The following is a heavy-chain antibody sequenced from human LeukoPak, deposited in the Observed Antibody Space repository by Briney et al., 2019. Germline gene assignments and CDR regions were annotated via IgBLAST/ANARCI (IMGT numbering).Heavy chain of an antibody. CDR2: ISGSGGST. CDR3: AKAFGIVVVPAAMYGMDV. D-gene: IGHD2-2*01. V-gene: IGHV3-23*01. Sequence: GGSLRLSCAASGFTFSSYAMSWVRQAPGKGLEWVSAISGSGGSTYYADSVKGRFTISRGNSKNTLYLQMNSLRAEDTAVYYCAKAFGIVVVPAAMYGMDVWGQGTTVTVSS. CDR1: GFTFSSYA. J-gene: IGHJ6*02.